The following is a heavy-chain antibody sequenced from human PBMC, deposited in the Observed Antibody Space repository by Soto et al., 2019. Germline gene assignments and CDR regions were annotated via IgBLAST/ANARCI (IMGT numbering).Heavy chain of an antibody. Sequence: EVQLVESGGGVVRPGGSLRLSCAASGFTFDDYGMTWVRQAPGKGLEWVSGINWNGGSTGYADSVKGRFTISRDNAKNSLYLQMNSLSAEDTALYYCARNGKCGYSYGSHYYNMDVWGQGTTVTVSS. D-gene: IGHD5-18*01. CDR1: GFTFDDYG. CDR2: INWNGGST. V-gene: IGHV3-20*04. CDR3: ARNGKCGYSYGSHYYNMDV. J-gene: IGHJ6*02.